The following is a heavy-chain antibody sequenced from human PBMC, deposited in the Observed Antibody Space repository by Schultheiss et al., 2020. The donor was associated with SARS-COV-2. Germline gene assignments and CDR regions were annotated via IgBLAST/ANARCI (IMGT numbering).Heavy chain of an antibody. J-gene: IGHJ3*02. Sequence: GGSLRLSCKASGYSFTSNWIGWVRQLPGRGLEWMGILYPGYSDARYSPAIQSEVIISADKSTNTAYLQWSSLKASDTAMYYCARGKWLQFGDGFDIWGQGTMVTVSS. D-gene: IGHD5-24*01. V-gene: IGHV5-51*01. CDR3: ARGKWLQFGDGFDI. CDR1: GYSFTSNW. CDR2: LYPGYSDA.